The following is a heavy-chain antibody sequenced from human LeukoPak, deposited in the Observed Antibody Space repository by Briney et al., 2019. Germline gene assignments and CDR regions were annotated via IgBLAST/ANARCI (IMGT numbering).Heavy chain of an antibody. CDR1: GFSFSSYW. V-gene: IGHV3-7*01. CDR2: IQQAGSEK. D-gene: IGHD6-19*01. Sequence: PGGSLRLSCAASGFSFSSYWMSWVRQAPGKGLEWVANIQQAGSEKYYVDSVRGRFTISRDNAKNSLYLQMNSLSAEDTAVYYCARGGREWLTPIDAFDIWGQGTMLIVSS. CDR3: ARGGREWLTPIDAFDI. J-gene: IGHJ3*02.